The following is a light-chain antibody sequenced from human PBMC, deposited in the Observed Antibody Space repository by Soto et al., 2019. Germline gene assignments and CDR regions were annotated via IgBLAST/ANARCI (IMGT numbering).Light chain of an antibody. CDR1: QNISNY. V-gene: IGKV3D-15*01. CDR3: QKYNNWPPLT. Sequence: IVLIQSPATLSVSPGEIATLPRRPSQNISNYLAWYQQKPGQAPRLLTYGAAVRATGVPDRFSGSGSGTDFTLTISSLEPEDFAVYYCQKYNNWPPLTFGQGTRLEIK. J-gene: IGKJ5*01. CDR2: GAA.